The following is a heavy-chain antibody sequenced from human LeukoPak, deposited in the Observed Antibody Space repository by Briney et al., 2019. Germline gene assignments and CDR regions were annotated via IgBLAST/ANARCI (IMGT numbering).Heavy chain of an antibody. CDR3: ARSSYGSGTYYMDY. Sequence: SGTLSLTCDVSDTSISNNWWSWVRQSPGKGLEWIGEIFHRGIPNYNPSLKSRVTMSIDTSKNQLSLNVNSVTAADTAVYYCARSSYGSGTYYMDYWGQGALVTVSS. CDR2: IFHRGIP. D-gene: IGHD3-10*01. J-gene: IGHJ4*02. V-gene: IGHV4-4*02. CDR1: DTSISNNW.